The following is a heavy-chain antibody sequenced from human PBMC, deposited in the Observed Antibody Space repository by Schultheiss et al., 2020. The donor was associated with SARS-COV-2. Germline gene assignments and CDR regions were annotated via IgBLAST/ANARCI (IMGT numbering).Heavy chain of an antibody. D-gene: IGHD3-3*01. V-gene: IGHV4-61*01. CDR1: GGSISSGSYY. J-gene: IGHJ6*03. CDR2: VYASGST. CDR3: ASHPLPTYYDFWSGYPEKLKYYYDYMDV. Sequence: SETLSLTCTVSGGSISSGSYYWSWIRQPPGKGLEWIGRVYASGSTNYNPSLRSRVTISVDTSKNQFSLKLSSVTAADTAVYYCASHPLPTYYDFWSGYPEKLKYYYDYMDVWGKGTTVTVSS.